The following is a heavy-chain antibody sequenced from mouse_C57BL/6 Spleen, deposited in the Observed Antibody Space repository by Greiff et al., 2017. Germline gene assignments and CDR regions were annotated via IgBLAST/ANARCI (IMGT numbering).Heavy chain of an antibody. J-gene: IGHJ1*03. V-gene: IGHV1-69*01. Sequence: QVQLQQPGAELVMPGASVKLSCKASGYTFTSYWMHWVKQRPGQGLEWIGEIDPSDSYTNYNQKFKGKSTLTVDKSSSTAYMQLSSLTSEDSAVYYCARITTVVATDWYLDVWGTGTTVTVSS. CDR1: GYTFTSYW. CDR2: IDPSDSYT. D-gene: IGHD1-1*01. CDR3: ARITTVVATDWYLDV.